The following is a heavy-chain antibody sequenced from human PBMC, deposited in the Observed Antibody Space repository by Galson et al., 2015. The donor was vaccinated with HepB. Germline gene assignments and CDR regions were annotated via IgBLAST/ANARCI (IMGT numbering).Heavy chain of an antibody. J-gene: IGHJ6*02. CDR3: ARDRFDSGMDV. CDR1: GFTLSSYA. CDR2: ISYDGSNK. Sequence: SLRLSCAGSGFTLSSYAMYWVRQAPGKGLEWVAVISYDGSNKYYAESVKGRFTISKDNSKNTLYLQMNSLRNEDTAVYYCARDRFDSGMDVWGQGTTVTVSS. D-gene: IGHD3-22*01. V-gene: IGHV3-30-3*01.